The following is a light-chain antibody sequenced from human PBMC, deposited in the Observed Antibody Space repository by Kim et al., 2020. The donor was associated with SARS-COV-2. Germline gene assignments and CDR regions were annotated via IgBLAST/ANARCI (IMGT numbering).Light chain of an antibody. V-gene: IGLV3-21*03. CDR2: DES. Sequence: AQGKRGRNNWGGKKIGSKREKWYQKKPGQATGLVMYDESDRPSGIAERFAGSNSGNTANLTISRVEAGDEADYYCQVWDSSSDHRVFGGGTKLTVL. CDR1: KIGSKR. CDR3: QVWDSSSDHRV. J-gene: IGLJ3*02.